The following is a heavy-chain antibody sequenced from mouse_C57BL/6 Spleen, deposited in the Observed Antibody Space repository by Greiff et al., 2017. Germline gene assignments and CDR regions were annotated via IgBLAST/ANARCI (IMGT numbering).Heavy chain of an antibody. Sequence: VKLQESGPGLVQPSQSLSITCTVSGFSLTSYGVHWVRQSPGKGLEWLGVIWRGGSTDYNAAFMSRLSITKDNSKSQVFFKMNSLQADDTAIYYCAKGDYGSSPPFAYWGQGTLVTVSA. CDR2: IWRGGST. D-gene: IGHD1-1*01. CDR1: GFSLTSYG. V-gene: IGHV2-5*01. J-gene: IGHJ3*01. CDR3: AKGDYGSSPPFAY.